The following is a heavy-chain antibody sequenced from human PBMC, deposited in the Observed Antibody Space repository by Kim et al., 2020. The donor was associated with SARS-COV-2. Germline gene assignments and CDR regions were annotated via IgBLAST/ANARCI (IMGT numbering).Heavy chain of an antibody. J-gene: IGHJ6*02. V-gene: IGHV3-15*01. D-gene: IGHD3-16*01. CDR3: IRPRYWYDYGGHYYYFAMDV. CDR1: GFTFSSAC. CDR2: IKSKTDGGTT. Sequence: GGSLRLSCAASGFTFSSACMTWVRQAPGKGLEWVGHIKSKTDGGTTAYAAPVKGRFSISRDDSENTLYLQMNSLKTEDTGVYYYIRPRYWYDYGGHYYYFAMDVWGQGTTVTVSS.